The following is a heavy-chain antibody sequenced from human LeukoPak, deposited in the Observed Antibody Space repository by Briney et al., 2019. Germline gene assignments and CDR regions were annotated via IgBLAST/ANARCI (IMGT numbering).Heavy chain of an antibody. CDR2: IKQDGSEK. D-gene: IGHD6-13*01. CDR3: ARPRVPYSIAGVDY. CDR1: GFTFSSYW. V-gene: IGHV3-7*01. Sequence: GESLRLSCAASGFTFSSYWMSWVRQAPGKGLEWVANIKQDGSEKYYVDSVKGRFTLSRDNAKNALYLQMNNLRAEDTAVYYCARPRVPYSIAGVDYWGQGTLVTVSS. J-gene: IGHJ4*02.